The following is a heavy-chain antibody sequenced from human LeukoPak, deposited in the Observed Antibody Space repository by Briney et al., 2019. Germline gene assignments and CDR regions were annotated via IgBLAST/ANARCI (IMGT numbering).Heavy chain of an antibody. Sequence: SETLSLTCTVSGGSISSYYWSRIRQPPGKGLEWIGYIYYSGSTNYNPSLKSRVTISVDTSKNQFSLKLSSVTAADTAVYYCARVRDTAMVDYWGQGTLVTVSS. V-gene: IGHV4-59*01. CDR2: IYYSGST. J-gene: IGHJ4*02. CDR3: ARVRDTAMVDY. D-gene: IGHD5-18*01. CDR1: GGSISSYY.